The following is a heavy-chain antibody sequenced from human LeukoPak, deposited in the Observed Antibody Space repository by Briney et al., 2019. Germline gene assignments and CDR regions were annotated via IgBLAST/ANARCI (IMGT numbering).Heavy chain of an antibody. V-gene: IGHV4-30-4*01. Sequence: SETLSLTCTVSGGSISSGDKYWSWIRQPLGKGLEWIGNVHYSGTTSYNSSLTSRLSMSVDGSKHQFSLRLSSVTAADTAMYYCARDWQLVDWGQGTLVTVSS. CDR3: ARDWQLVD. D-gene: IGHD1-1*01. J-gene: IGHJ4*02. CDR1: GGSISSGDKY. CDR2: VHYSGTT.